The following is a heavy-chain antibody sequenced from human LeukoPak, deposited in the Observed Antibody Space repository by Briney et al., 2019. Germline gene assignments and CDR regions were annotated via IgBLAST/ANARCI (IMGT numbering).Heavy chain of an antibody. CDR2: FYYTGST. Sequence: KPSETLSLTCTVFGDSIRSFFWSWVRQPPGKGLEWIGFFYYTGSTNYNPSLKSRVSILFDTSTFQLSLNLTSLTAADTAVYYCARLPTAGYGYFEDWGQGALVTVSS. V-gene: IGHV4-59*01. D-gene: IGHD4-17*01. CDR1: GDSIRSFF. J-gene: IGHJ4*02. CDR3: ARLPTAGYGYFED.